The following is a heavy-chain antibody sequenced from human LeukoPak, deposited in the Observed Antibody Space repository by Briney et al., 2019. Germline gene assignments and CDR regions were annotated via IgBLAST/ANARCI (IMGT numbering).Heavy chain of an antibody. D-gene: IGHD3-10*01. CDR2: IYYSGST. Sequence: SETLSLTCTVSGGSISSYYWSWIRQPPGKGLEWIGYIYYSGSTNYNPSLKSRVTISVDTSKNQFSLKLSSVTAADTAVYYCASWGGDYYGSGAQGAIGPRFDYWGQGTLVTVSS. CDR1: GGSISSYY. CDR3: ASWGGDYYGSGAQGAIGPRFDY. J-gene: IGHJ4*02. V-gene: IGHV4-59*01.